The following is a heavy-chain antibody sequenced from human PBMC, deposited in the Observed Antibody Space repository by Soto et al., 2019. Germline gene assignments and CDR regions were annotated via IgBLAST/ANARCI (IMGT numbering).Heavy chain of an antibody. J-gene: IGHJ6*02. Sequence: GSLRLSCAASGFTFSSYAMSWVRQAPGKGLEWVSAISGSGGSTYYADSVKGRFTISRDNSKNTLYLQMNSLRAEDTAVYYCAKDSDSSGWYIALYYYYYGMDVWGQGTTVTVS. D-gene: IGHD6-19*01. CDR1: GFTFSSYA. CDR3: AKDSDSSGWYIALYYYYYGMDV. V-gene: IGHV3-23*01. CDR2: ISGSGGST.